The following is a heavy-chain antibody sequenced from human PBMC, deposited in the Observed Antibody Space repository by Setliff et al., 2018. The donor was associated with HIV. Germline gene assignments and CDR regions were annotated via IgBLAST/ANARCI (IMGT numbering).Heavy chain of an antibody. CDR1: GGSISSYY. CDR2: IYHSGST. CDR3: AGQWRDQYNSGVSTEYFQH. Sequence: SETLSLTCTVSGGSISSYYWSWIRQPPGKGLEWIGSIYHSGSTYYNPSLMSRVTISVDTSKNQFSLKLRSVTAADTAVYYCAGQWRDQYNSGVSTEYFQHWGLGTLVTVSS. V-gene: IGHV4-59*08. D-gene: IGHD3-22*01. J-gene: IGHJ1*01.